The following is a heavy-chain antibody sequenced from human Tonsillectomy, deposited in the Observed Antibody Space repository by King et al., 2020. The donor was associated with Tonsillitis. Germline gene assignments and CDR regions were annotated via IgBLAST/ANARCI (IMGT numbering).Heavy chain of an antibody. J-gene: IGHJ6*02. CDR1: GFTFSSYA. Sequence: VQLVEYGGGLVQPGGSLRLSCAASGFTFSSYAMSWVRQVPGKGLEWVSPIIGTGGSTYYADSVKGRFIISRDNSKNTLFLQMNSLRAEDTAVYYCAKIIRELRVDYYGMDVWGQGTTVTVSS. CDR2: IIGTGGST. V-gene: IGHV3-23*04. D-gene: IGHD1-7*01. CDR3: AKIIRELRVDYYGMDV.